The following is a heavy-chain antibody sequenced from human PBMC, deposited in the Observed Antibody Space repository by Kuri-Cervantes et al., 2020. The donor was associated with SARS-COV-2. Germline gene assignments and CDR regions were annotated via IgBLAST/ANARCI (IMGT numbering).Heavy chain of an antibody. CDR3: ARDNYYDSSGYWGRGYYYYGMDV. CDR1: GGIFSSYA. V-gene: IGHV1-69*04. D-gene: IGHD3-22*01. CDR2: IIPILGIA. Sequence: SVQVTCKASGGIFSSYAISWVRQAPGHGLEWMGRIIPILGIANYAQKFQSRVTTTADKSTSTAYMELSSLRCEDTAVYYCARDNYYDSSGYWGRGYYYYGMDVWGQGTTVTVSS. J-gene: IGHJ6*02.